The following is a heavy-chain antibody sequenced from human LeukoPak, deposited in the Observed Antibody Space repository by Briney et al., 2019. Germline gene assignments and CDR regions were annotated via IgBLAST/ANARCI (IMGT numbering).Heavy chain of an antibody. CDR3: ARELVSLGTGYFDL. J-gene: IGHJ2*01. CDR1: GFTFRTYG. CDR2: ITGSSTWI. D-gene: IGHD7-27*01. Sequence: GGSLRLSCEASGFTFRTYGMTWVRQAPGKGLEWVSCITGSSTWIYYADSVRGRFTISRDNSKNTLHLQMNNLTGDDTGIYYCARELVSLGTGYFDLWGRGTLVTVSS. V-gene: IGHV3-23*01.